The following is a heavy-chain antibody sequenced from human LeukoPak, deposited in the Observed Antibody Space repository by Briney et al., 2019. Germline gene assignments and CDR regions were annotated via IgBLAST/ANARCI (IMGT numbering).Heavy chain of an antibody. J-gene: IGHJ4*02. CDR3: AKERSDYYDSSGYEDYFDY. Sequence: GGSLRLSCAASGFTFSSYGMHWVRQAPGKGLEWVAVISYDGSNKYYADSVRGRFTISRDNSKNSLYLQMNSLRTEDTALYYCAKERSDYYDSSGYEDYFDYWGQGTLVTVSS. CDR2: ISYDGSNK. CDR1: GFTFSSYG. V-gene: IGHV3-30*18. D-gene: IGHD3-22*01.